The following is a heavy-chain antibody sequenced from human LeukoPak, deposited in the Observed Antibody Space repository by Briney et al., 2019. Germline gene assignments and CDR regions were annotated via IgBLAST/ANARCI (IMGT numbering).Heavy chain of an antibody. D-gene: IGHD6-13*01. CDR3: ARGRIAAAVRFYYYYGMDV. Sequence: GASVKVSCKASGGTFSSYAISLVRQAPGQGLEWMGGIIPIFGTANYAQKFQGRVTITADESTSTAYMELSSLRSEDTAVYYCARGRIAAAVRFYYYYGMDVWGQGTTVTASS. CDR2: IIPIFGTA. CDR1: GGTFSSYA. V-gene: IGHV1-69*13. J-gene: IGHJ6*02.